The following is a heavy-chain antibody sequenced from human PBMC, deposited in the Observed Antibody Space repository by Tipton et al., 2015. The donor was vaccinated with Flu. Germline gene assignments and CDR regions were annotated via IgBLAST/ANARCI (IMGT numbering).Heavy chain of an antibody. D-gene: IGHD3-10*01. CDR3: SSYYIRAFDI. CDR1: GDSMGTYS. J-gene: IGHJ3*02. V-gene: IGHV4-59*01. CDR2: IYYSGNT. Sequence: LRLSCTVSGDSMGTYSWSWIRQPPGKGLEWIGYIYYSGNTNYNPSLKSRVTMSLDASKSHFSLKLSSVTAADTAMYYCSSYYIRAFDIWGQGTMVTVSS.